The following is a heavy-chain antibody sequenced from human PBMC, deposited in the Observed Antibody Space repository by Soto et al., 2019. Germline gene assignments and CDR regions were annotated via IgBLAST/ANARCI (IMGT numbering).Heavy chain of an antibody. J-gene: IGHJ3*02. CDR1: GGTFSSYA. Sequence: GASVKVSCKASGGTFSSYAISWVRQAPGQGLEWMGGIIPIFGTANYAQKFQGRVTITADESTSTAYMELSSLRSEDTAVYYCHGFLSRGYHHDAFDIWGQGTMVTVSS. D-gene: IGHD3-22*01. CDR3: HGFLSRGYHHDAFDI. V-gene: IGHV1-69*13. CDR2: IIPIFGTA.